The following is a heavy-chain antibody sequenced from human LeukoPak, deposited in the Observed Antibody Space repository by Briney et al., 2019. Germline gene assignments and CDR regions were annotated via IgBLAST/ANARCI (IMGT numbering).Heavy chain of an antibody. V-gene: IGHV3-23*01. J-gene: IGHJ5*02. CDR2: ISGSATT. Sequence: GGSLRLSCAASGLTLSNYAMSWVRQAPGKGLEWVSGISGSATTYYADSVKGRFTIFRDNSKNTLYLQMNSLRAEDTAVYYCAKVVGGKFTGWFDPWGQGTLVTVSS. D-gene: IGHD2-15*01. CDR3: AKVVGGKFTGWFDP. CDR1: GLTLSNYA.